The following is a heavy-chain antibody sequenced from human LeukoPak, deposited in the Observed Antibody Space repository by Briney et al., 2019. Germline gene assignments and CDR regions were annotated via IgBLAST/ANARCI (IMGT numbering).Heavy chain of an antibody. CDR2: IYSGGST. CDR1: GLTVSSNY. Sequence: GGSLRLSCAASGLTVSSNYMSWVRQAPGKGLEWVSVIYSGGSTYYADSVKGRFTISRDNSKNTLYLQMNSLRAEDTAVYYCARLSSSWYGWFDPWGQGTLVTVSS. CDR3: ARLSSSWYGWFDP. V-gene: IGHV3-66*01. J-gene: IGHJ5*02. D-gene: IGHD6-13*01.